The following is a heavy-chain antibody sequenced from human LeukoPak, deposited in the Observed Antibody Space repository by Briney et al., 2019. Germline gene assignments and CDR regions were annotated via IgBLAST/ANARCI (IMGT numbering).Heavy chain of an antibody. CDR3: ASGAAGMRTFDY. V-gene: IGHV1-3*01. D-gene: IGHD6-13*01. CDR1: GYTFTSYA. Sequence: ASVKVSCEASGYTFTSYAMHWVRQAPGQRLEWMGWINAGNGNTKYSQKFQGRVTITRDTSASTAYMELSSLRSEDTAVYYCASGAAGMRTFDYWGQGTLVTVSS. J-gene: IGHJ4*02. CDR2: INAGNGNT.